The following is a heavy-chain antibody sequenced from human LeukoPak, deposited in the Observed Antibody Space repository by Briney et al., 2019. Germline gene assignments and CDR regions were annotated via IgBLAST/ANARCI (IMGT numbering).Heavy chain of an antibody. CDR2: IYYSGST. V-gene: IGHV4-39*07. CDR3: PREMPGNSCLDY. J-gene: IGHJ4*02. CDR1: GGSISSSSYY. D-gene: IGHD6-13*01. Sequence: SETLSLTCTVPGGSISSSSYYWGWIHQPPGKGLEWIGSIYYSGSTYYNPSLKIRVTISVDTSKNHFSLNLTSVTATATAVYYCPREMPGNSCLDYWGQGRLVTVSS.